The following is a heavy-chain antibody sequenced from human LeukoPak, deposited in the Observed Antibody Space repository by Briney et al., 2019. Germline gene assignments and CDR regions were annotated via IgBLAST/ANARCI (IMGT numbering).Heavy chain of an antibody. J-gene: IGHJ3*02. D-gene: IGHD2-2*01. Sequence: PSETLSLTCTVSGGSISSYYWNWIRQSAGKGLEWIGRIYIGGSTSYNPSLKSRVTMSVDTSKIQFSLNLTSVTAADTAMYYCARGPRMVAMNGYAFDIWGPGTTVIVSS. V-gene: IGHV4-4*07. CDR1: GGSISSYY. CDR3: ARGPRMVAMNGYAFDI. CDR2: IYIGGST.